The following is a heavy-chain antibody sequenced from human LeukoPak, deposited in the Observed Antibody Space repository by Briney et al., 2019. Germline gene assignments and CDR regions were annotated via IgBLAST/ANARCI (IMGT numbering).Heavy chain of an antibody. Sequence: GESLKISCRDSGNNFTTHWIAWVRQKPGKGLECIGIIYPGDSDTRYSPSFQGQVTISVDKSISTAYLQWSSLKASDTAMYYCARLATMFVLESWFDPWGQGTLVTVSS. CDR2: IYPGDSDT. CDR3: ARLATMFVLESWFDP. V-gene: IGHV5-51*01. J-gene: IGHJ5*02. CDR1: GNNFTTHW. D-gene: IGHD3-10*02.